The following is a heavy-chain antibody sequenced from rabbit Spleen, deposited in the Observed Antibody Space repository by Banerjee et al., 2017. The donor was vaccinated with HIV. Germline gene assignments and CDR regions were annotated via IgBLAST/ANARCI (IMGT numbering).Heavy chain of an antibody. D-gene: IGHD7-1*01. CDR1: GFSFSSGYD. CDR2: IGTGVGDT. J-gene: IGHJ4*01. CDR3: ARETWGSTGNYGL. V-gene: IGHV1S40*01. Sequence: QSLVESGGGLVKPGASLTLTCTASGFSFSSGYDMCWVRQAPGKGLEWIACIGTGVGDTYYANWAKGRFTISKTSSTTVTLQVTSLTAADTATYFCARETWGSTGNYGLWGPGTLVTVS.